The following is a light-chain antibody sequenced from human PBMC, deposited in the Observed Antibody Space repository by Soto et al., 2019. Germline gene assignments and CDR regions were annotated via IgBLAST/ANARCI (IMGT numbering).Light chain of an antibody. J-gene: IGLJ1*01. CDR3: SSYRDSSTPPFV. CDR2: EVT. Sequence: QSALTQPASVSGSPGQSITISCTGTSSAVGGFRYVSWYQHHPGKAPKLLIYEVTNRPSGVSNRFSGSKSGNTASLTISGLQAEDEADHYCSSYRDSSTPPFVFGTGTKLTVL. V-gene: IGLV2-14*01. CDR1: SSAVGGFRY.